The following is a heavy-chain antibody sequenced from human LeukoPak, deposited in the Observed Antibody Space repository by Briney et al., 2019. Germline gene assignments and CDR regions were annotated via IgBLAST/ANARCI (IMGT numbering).Heavy chain of an antibody. J-gene: IGHJ6*02. CDR3: ARHSELVGFYYYYYGMDV. D-gene: IGHD2-21*01. CDR2: IYSGGST. Sequence: GGSLRLSCAASGFTVSSNYMSWVRQAPGKGLEWVSVIYSGGSTYYADSVKGRFTISRDNSKNTLYLQMNSLRAEDTAVYYCARHSELVGFYYYYYGMDVWGQGTTVTVSS. V-gene: IGHV3-53*01. CDR1: GFTVSSNY.